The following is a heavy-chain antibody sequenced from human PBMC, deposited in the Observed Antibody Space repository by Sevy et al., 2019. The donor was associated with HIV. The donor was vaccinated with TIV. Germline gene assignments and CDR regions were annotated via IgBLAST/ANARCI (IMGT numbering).Heavy chain of an antibody. CDR2: IDGVTTNT. V-gene: IGHV3-23*01. D-gene: IGHD1-1*01. Sequence: GGSLRLSCAASGFTFSNSAMSWVRRAPGKGLEWVSTIDGVTTNTHYADSVKGRFTISRDNSKNTVYLQMSSLRAEDAAVYHCATRKQEHFDWWGQGTLVTVSS. CDR1: GFTFSNSA. CDR3: ATRKQEHFDW. J-gene: IGHJ4*02.